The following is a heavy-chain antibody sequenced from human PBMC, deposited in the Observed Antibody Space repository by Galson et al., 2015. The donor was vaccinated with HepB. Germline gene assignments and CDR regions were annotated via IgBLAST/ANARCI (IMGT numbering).Heavy chain of an antibody. CDR1: GFTFSSYA. D-gene: IGHD1-26*01. CDR3: ARGPNPRRVRGEWELLWSEFDY. V-gene: IGHV3-30-3*01. J-gene: IGHJ4*02. Sequence: SLRLSCAASGFTFSSYAMHWVRQAPGKGLEWVAVISYDGSNKYYADSVKGRFTISRDNSKNTLYLQMNSLRAEDTAVYYCARGPNPRRVRGEWELLWSEFDYWGQGTLVTVSS. CDR2: ISYDGSNK.